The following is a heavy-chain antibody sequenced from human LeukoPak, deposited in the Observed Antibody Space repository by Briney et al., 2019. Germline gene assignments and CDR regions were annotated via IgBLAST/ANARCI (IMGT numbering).Heavy chain of an antibody. V-gene: IGHV3-23*01. CDR2: VRGSGAST. CDR3: AKGNWRYFDY. Sequence: GGSLRLSCAASGFTFSSYAMSWVRQAPGKGLEWVSTVRGSGASTYYADSVKGRFTISRDNSKNTLYLQMNSLGADDTAVYYCAKGNWRYFDYWGQGTLVTVSS. J-gene: IGHJ4*02. CDR1: GFTFSSYA. D-gene: IGHD1-1*01.